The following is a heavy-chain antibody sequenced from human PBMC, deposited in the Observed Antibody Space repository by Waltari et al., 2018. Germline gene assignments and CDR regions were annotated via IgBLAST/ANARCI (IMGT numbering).Heavy chain of an antibody. Sequence: QLQLQESGPGLVKPSETLSLTCTVSGGSISSSSYYWGWIRQPPGKGLEWIGSIYYSGSTYYNPSLKSRVTISVDTSKNQFSLKLSSVTAADTAVYYCARDLDYDSSGYPHWGQGTLVTVSS. CDR2: IYYSGST. CDR1: GGSISSSSYY. J-gene: IGHJ4*02. D-gene: IGHD3-22*01. CDR3: ARDLDYDSSGYPH. V-gene: IGHV4-39*02.